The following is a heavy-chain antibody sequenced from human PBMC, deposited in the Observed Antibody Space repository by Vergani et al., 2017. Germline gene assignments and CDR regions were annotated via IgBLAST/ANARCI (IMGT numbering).Heavy chain of an antibody. Sequence: QVQLVQSGAEVKKPGSSVKVSCKASGGPFSSYAISWVRQAPGQGLEWMGGIIPIFGTANYAQKFQGRVTITADESTSPAYMELSSLRSEDTAVYYWARPPTQYSSSSGPLDYWGQGTLVTVSS. D-gene: IGHD6-6*01. CDR3: ARPPTQYSSSSGPLDY. CDR2: IIPIFGTA. CDR1: GGPFSSYA. V-gene: IGHV1-69*01. J-gene: IGHJ4*02.